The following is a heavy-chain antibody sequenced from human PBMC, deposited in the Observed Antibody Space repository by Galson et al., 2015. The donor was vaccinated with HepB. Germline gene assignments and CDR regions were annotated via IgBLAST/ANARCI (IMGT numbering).Heavy chain of an antibody. Sequence: SLRLSCAASGFTFSSYAMSWVRQAPGKGLEWVSDISGSGAGTYYADSVKGRFIISRDNFKNMLYLQMNSLRVEDAAVYYCAKDRSYYSSGSPDYWGQGTLVTVSS. CDR3: AKDRSYYSSGSPDY. J-gene: IGHJ4*02. CDR2: ISGSGAGT. D-gene: IGHD3-10*01. V-gene: IGHV3-23*01. CDR1: GFTFSSYA.